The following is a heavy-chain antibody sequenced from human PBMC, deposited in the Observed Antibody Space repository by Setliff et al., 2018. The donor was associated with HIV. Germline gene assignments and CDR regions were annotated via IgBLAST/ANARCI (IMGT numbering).Heavy chain of an antibody. CDR3: ARVAWYYSFWSGLGDAFDI. CDR2: ISAYSGNT. CDR1: GYTFTSYG. J-gene: IGHJ3*02. D-gene: IGHD3-3*01. V-gene: IGHV1-18*01. Sequence: GASVKVSCKASGYTFTSYGISWVRQAPGQGLEWMGWISAYSGNTNYAQKLQGRATMTTDTSTSTAYMELRSLRSDDTAVYYCARVAWYYSFWSGLGDAFDIWGQGTMVT.